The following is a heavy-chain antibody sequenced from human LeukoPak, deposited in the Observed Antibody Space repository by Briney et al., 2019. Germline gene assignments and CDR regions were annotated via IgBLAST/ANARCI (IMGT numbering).Heavy chain of an antibody. J-gene: IGHJ2*01. D-gene: IGHD3-10*01. Sequence: SETLSLTCTVPGGSISDSYWSWVRQPPGKGLEWVGFVYNGRSANYNPSLKSRLTMSLNTSKNQFSLRLNSLTTADTAVYYCARDPGFGELLSVGYFDLWGRGILVTVS. CDR3: ARDPGFGELLSVGYFDL. V-gene: IGHV4-59*01. CDR2: VYNGRSA. CDR1: GGSISDSY.